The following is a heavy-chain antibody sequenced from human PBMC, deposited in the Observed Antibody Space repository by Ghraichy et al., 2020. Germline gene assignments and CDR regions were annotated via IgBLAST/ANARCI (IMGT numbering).Heavy chain of an antibody. CDR1: GYTFTGYY. CDR3: ARGGVLRYFDWLLEYGMDV. J-gene: IGHJ6*02. D-gene: IGHD3-9*01. Sequence: ASVKVSCKASGYTFTGYYMHWVRQAPGQGLEWMGWINPNSGGTNYAQKFQGWVTMTRDTSISTAYMELSRLRSDDTAVYYCARGGVLRYFDWLLEYGMDVWGQGTTVTVSS. CDR2: INPNSGGT. V-gene: IGHV1-2*04.